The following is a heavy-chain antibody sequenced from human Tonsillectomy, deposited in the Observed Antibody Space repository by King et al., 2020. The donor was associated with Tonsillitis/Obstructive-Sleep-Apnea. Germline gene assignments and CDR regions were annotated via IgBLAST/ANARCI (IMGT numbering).Heavy chain of an antibody. V-gene: IGHV4-34*01. CDR2: INHSGST. Sequence: VQLQQWGAGLLKPSETLSLTCAVYGGSFSGYYWSWIRQPPGKGLEWIGEINHSGSTNYNPSLKSRVTISVDTSKNQFSLKLSSVTAADTAVYYCARIDYGDYAPYYYYHYMDVWGKGTTVTVSS. CDR3: ARIDYGDYAPYYYYHYMDV. D-gene: IGHD4-17*01. J-gene: IGHJ6*03. CDR1: GGSFSGYY.